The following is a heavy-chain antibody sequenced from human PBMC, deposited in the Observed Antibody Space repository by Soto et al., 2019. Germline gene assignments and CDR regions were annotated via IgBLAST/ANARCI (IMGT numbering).Heavy chain of an antibody. Sequence: ASVKVSCKVSGYTLTEVSRHWVRQAPGKGLEWMGGFDPEDGETIYAQKFQGRVTMTEDTSTDTAYMELSSLRSEDTAVYHCATAQPILWLGDSKTYYYYYGMDVWGQGTMVTVSS. CDR1: GYTLTEVS. V-gene: IGHV1-24*01. J-gene: IGHJ6*02. CDR3: ATAQPILWLGDSKTYYYYYGMDV. D-gene: IGHD3-10*01. CDR2: FDPEDGET.